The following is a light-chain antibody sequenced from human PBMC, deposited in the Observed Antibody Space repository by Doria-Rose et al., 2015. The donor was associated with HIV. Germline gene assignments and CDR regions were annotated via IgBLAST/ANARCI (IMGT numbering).Light chain of an antibody. CDR3: MQALQTPYT. J-gene: IGKJ2*01. Sequence: QSPLSLPVTPGQPASISCRSSQSLLHTIGYNYLDWYLQKPGQSPQLLIYLGSNRASGVPDRFSGSGSGTDLTLKISRVEAEDVGVYYCMQALQTPYTFGQGTKLEIK. CDR1: QSLLHTIGYNY. CDR2: LGS. V-gene: IGKV2-28*01.